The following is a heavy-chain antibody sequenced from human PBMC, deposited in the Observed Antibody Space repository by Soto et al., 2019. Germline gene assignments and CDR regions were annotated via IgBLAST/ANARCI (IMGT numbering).Heavy chain of an antibody. D-gene: IGHD3-9*01. CDR1: GYTFTSYG. CDR3: ARTETSSRVLTHAFDI. J-gene: IGHJ3*02. CDR2: ISAYNGNT. V-gene: IGHV1-18*01. Sequence: QVQLVQSGAEVKKPGASVKVSCKASGYTFTSYGISWVRQAPGQGLEWMGWISAYNGNTNYAQKLQGRVTMTTDTXTXTAYMELRSLRSDDTAVYYCARTETSSRVLTHAFDIWGQGTMVTVSS.